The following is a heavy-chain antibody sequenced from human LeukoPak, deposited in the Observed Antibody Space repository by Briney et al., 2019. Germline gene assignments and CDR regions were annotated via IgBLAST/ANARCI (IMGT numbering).Heavy chain of an antibody. CDR3: ARGLTGTTGTGRDYYYGMDV. D-gene: IGHD1-1*01. CDR1: GGSFSDYY. V-gene: IGHV4-34*01. CDR2: INHSGST. Sequence: PSETLSLTCAVNGGSFSDYYWSWIRQPPGKGLEWIGEINHSGSTNYNPSLKSRVTISVDTSKNQFSLKLRSVTAADTAVYYCARGLTGTTGTGRDYYYGMDVWGQGTTVTVSS. J-gene: IGHJ6*02.